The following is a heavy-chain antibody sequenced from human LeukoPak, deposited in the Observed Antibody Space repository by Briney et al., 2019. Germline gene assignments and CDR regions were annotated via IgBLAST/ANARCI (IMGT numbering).Heavy chain of an antibody. CDR2: ISGSGGST. Sequence: PGGSLRLSCAASGFTFRSYAMSWVRQAPGKGLEWVSAISGSGGSTYYADSVKGRFTISRDNSKNTLYLQMNSLRAEDTAVYYCAKAFNYYDSSGYYEDYFDYWGQGTLVTVSS. CDR1: GFTFRSYA. CDR3: AKAFNYYDSSGYYEDYFDY. V-gene: IGHV3-23*01. D-gene: IGHD3-22*01. J-gene: IGHJ4*02.